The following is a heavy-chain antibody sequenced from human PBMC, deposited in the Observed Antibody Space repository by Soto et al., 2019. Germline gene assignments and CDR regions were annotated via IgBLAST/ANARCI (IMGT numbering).Heavy chain of an antibody. CDR2: IYYSGST. J-gene: IGHJ5*02. D-gene: IGHD3-10*01. CDR1: GGSISSSSYY. CDR3: ARHPPSMVRGVSGWFDP. V-gene: IGHV4-39*01. Sequence: QLQLQESGPGLVKPSETLSLTCTVSGGSISSSSYYWGWIRQPPGKGLEWIGSIYYSGSTYYNPSLKSRVTISVDTSKNQFSLKLSSVTAADTAVYYCARHPPSMVRGVSGWFDPWGQGTLVTVSS.